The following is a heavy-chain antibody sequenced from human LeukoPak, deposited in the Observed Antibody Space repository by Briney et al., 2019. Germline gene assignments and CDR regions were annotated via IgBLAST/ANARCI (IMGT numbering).Heavy chain of an antibody. Sequence: GASVKVSCKASGYTFINYYIHWVRQAPGQGLEWMGIVNPSGGSTSYAQKFQGRVTMTRDTSTTTVYMELSSLRSEDTAVYYCAREEEWLLSHPHYFDYWGQGTLVTVPS. CDR2: VNPSGGST. CDR3: AREEEWLLSHPHYFDY. CDR1: GYTFINYY. D-gene: IGHD3-3*01. J-gene: IGHJ4*02. V-gene: IGHV1-46*01.